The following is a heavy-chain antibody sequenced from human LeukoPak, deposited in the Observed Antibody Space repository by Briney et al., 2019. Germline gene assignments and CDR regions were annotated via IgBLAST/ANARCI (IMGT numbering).Heavy chain of an antibody. CDR2: IYYSGST. J-gene: IGHJ6*02. Sequence: PSETLSLTCTVSGGSISSGDYYWSWIRQPPGKGLEWIGYIYYSGSTYYNPSLKSRVTISVDTSKNQFSLKLSSVTAADTAVYYCAGGYSNYVSHYYYGMDVWGQGTTVTVSS. CDR1: GGSISSGDYY. V-gene: IGHV4-30-4*01. CDR3: AGGYSNYVSHYYYGMDV. D-gene: IGHD4-11*01.